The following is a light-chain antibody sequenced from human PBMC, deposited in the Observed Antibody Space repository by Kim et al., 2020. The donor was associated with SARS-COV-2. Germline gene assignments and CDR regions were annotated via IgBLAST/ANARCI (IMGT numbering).Light chain of an antibody. J-gene: IGKJ4*01. Sequence: SPGERANLPSTASQSVSIYAAWHKTKRGQATRPLIYDASNRATGITARLSGSGSGIEFTLTISTLEPDDFAVHYCKQSSKSPGLTLGGETK. CDR3: KQSSKSPGLT. CDR2: DAS. V-gene: IGKV3-11*01. CDR1: QSVSIY.